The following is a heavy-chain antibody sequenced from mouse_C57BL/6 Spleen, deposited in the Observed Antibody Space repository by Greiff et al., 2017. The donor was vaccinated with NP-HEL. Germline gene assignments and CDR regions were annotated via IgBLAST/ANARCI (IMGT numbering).Heavy chain of an antibody. V-gene: IGHV8-12*01. J-gene: IGHJ4*01. CDR1: GFSLSTSGMG. CDR3: ARSCQLIITTVVGPPYYAMDY. CDR2: IYWDDDK. D-gene: IGHD1-1*01. Sequence: QVTLKVSGPGILQSSQTLSLTCSFSGFSLSTSGMGVSWIRQPSGKGLEWLAPIYWDDDKRYNPSLKSRLTISKDTSRNQVFLKITSVDTADTATYYCARSCQLIITTVVGPPYYAMDYWGQGTSVTVSS.